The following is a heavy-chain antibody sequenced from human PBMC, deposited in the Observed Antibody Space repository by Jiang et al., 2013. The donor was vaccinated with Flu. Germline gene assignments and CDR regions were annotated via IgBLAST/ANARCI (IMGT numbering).Heavy chain of an antibody. J-gene: IGHJ6*02. V-gene: IGHV6-1*01. D-gene: IGHD2-15*01. CDR2: TYYRSKWYN. CDR3: ARVSCSGGSCHYYGMDV. CDR1: AA. Sequence: AAWNWIRQSPSRGLEWLGRTYYRSKWYNDYAVSVKSRITINPDTSKNQFSLQLNSVTPEDTAVYYCARVSCSGGSCHYYGMDVWGQGTTVTVSS.